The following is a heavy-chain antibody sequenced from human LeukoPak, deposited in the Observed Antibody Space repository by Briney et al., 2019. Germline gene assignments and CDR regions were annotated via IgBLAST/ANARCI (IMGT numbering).Heavy chain of an antibody. V-gene: IGHV4-39*07. CDR1: GDSISSSSYY. J-gene: IGHJ4*02. D-gene: IGHD3-16*01. Sequence: SETLSLTCTVSGDSISSSSYYWGWIRQPPGKGLEWIGSIYYSGSTYYNPSLKSRVTISVDTSKNQFSLKLSSVTAADTAVYYCARDMITFGGQFDYWGQGTLVTVSS. CDR2: IYYSGST. CDR3: ARDMITFGGQFDY.